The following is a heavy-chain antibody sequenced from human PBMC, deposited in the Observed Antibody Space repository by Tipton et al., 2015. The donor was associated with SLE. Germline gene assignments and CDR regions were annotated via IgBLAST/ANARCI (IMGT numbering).Heavy chain of an antibody. CDR3: ARDMGDYPFDY. CDR1: GFTFSDYG. J-gene: IGHJ4*02. Sequence: SGFTFSDYGMHWVRQAPGKGLEWVAFTHYDTTDRYYADSLKGRFTISRDNAKNSLYLQMNSLRAEDTAVYYCARDMGDYPFDYWGQGPLLSVSS. D-gene: IGHD3-16*01. CDR2: THYDTTDR. V-gene: IGHV3-30*02.